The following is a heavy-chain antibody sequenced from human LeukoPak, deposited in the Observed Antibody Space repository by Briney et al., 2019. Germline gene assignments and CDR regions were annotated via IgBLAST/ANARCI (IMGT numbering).Heavy chain of an antibody. CDR2: ISSSGDRT. V-gene: IGHV3-23*01. CDR3: ATTTVTIAVGDY. Sequence: GGSLRLSCAASGFTFSSYAMSWVRQAPGKGLEWVSAISSSGDRTYYADSVKGRSTISRDNSKNTLYLQMNSLRAEDTAVYYCATTTVTIAVGDYWGQGTLVTVSS. J-gene: IGHJ4*02. CDR1: GFTFSSYA. D-gene: IGHD4-17*01.